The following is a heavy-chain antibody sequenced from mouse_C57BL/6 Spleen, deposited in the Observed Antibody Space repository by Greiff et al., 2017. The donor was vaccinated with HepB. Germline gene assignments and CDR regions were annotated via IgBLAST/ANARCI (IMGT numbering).Heavy chain of an antibody. CDR3: ARDPYSKYFDV. CDR1: GFTFSSYA. CDR2: ISDGGSYT. J-gene: IGHJ1*03. D-gene: IGHD2-5*01. Sequence: DVMLVESGGGLVKPGGSLKLSCAASGFTFSSYAMSWVRQTPEKRLEWVATISDGGSYTYYPDNVKGRFTISRDNAKNNLYLQMSHLKSEDTAMYYCARDPYSKYFDVWGTGTTVTVSS. V-gene: IGHV5-4*01.